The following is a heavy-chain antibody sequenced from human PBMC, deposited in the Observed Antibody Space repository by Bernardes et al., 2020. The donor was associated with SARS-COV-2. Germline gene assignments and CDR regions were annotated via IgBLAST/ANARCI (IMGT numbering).Heavy chain of an antibody. CDR1: GDSISSSSYY. CDR3: ARHGGDHSDRSGYFRH. V-gene: IGHV4-39*01. J-gene: IGHJ1*01. D-gene: IGHD3-22*01. Sequence: SESLSLTCTVSGDSISSSSYYWGWLLQSPGQGREWIGNLYDGGTTYYNPSLKSRVSISVDTSKNQFSLKLRSVTAADTAVYYCARHGGDHSDRSGYFRHWGQGTLVTVSS. CDR2: LYDGGTT.